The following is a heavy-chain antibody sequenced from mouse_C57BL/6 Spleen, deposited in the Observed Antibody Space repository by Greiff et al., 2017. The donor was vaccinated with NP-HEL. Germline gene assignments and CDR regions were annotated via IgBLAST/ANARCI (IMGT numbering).Heavy chain of an antibody. V-gene: IGHV1-19*01. Sequence: EVQLQQSGPVLVKPGASVKMSCKASGYTFTDYYMNWVKQSHGKSLEWIGVINPYNGGTSYNQKFKGKATLTVDKSSSTAYMELNSLTSEDSAVYYCARYGGYPYYFDYWGQGTTLTVSS. CDR2: INPYNGGT. CDR1: GYTFTDYY. J-gene: IGHJ2*01. CDR3: ARYGGYPYYFDY. D-gene: IGHD1-1*02.